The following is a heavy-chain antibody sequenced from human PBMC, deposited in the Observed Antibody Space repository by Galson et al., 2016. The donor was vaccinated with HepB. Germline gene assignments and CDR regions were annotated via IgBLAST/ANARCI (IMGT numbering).Heavy chain of an antibody. V-gene: IGHV5-10-1*01. D-gene: IGHD3-22*01. J-gene: IGHJ4*02. CDR2: IDPSASYT. Sequence: QSGAEVKKPGESLRISCKASGYSFTTYWITWVRQIPGKGLEWLGTIDPSASYTNYNPSFRGHVTISIDKSIATAYLQRSSLTASDTAIYYCARRYNYSYAYWGQGALVTVSS. CDR3: ARRYNYSYAY. CDR1: GYSFTTYW.